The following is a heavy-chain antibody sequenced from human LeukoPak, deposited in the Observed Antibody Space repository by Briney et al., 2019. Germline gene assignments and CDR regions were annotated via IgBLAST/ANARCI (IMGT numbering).Heavy chain of an antibody. CDR3: AKSPSGSPDDY. D-gene: IGHD1-26*01. V-gene: IGHV3-23*01. CDR1: GFTFSSYA. Sequence: PGGSLRLSCAASGFTFSSYAMSWVRHSPEKGLEWVSAISGSGGSTYYADSVKGRFTISRDNSKNTLSLHMNSLRAEDTAVYYCAKSPSGSPDDYWGQGTLVTVSS. J-gene: IGHJ4*02. CDR2: ISGSGGST.